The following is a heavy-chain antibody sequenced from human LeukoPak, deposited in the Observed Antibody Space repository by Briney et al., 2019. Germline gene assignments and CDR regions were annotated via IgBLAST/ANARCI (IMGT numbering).Heavy chain of an antibody. Sequence: PSETLSLTCAVYGGSFSGYYWSWIRQPPGKGLEWIGEINHSGSTNYNPSLKSRVTISVDTSKNQFSLKLSSVTAADTAVYYCARVTWGSSSDYYMDVWGKGTTVTVSS. CDR1: GGSFSGYY. CDR3: ARVTWGSSSDYYMDV. V-gene: IGHV4-34*01. CDR2: INHSGST. D-gene: IGHD6-13*01. J-gene: IGHJ6*03.